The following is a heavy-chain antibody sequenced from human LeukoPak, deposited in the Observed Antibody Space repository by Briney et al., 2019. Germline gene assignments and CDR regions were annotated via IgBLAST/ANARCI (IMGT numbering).Heavy chain of an antibody. Sequence: GRSLRLSCAASGFTFDDYAMHWVRQAPGKGLEWVSGISWNSGSIGYADSVKGRFTISRDNAKNSLYLQMNSLRAEDMALYYCAKAFRGDYYYMDVWGKGTPVTVSS. V-gene: IGHV3-9*03. J-gene: IGHJ6*03. CDR1: GFTFDDYA. D-gene: IGHD3-3*02. CDR3: AKAFRGDYYYMDV. CDR2: ISWNSGSI.